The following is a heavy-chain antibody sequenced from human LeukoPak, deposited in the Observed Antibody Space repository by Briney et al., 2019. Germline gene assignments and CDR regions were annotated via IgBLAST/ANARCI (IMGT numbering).Heavy chain of an antibody. CDR1: GGSISNYY. Sequence: PSETLSLTCTVSGGSISNYYWSWIRQPPGKGLEWIGYIYYSGSTNYNPSLKSRVTISVDTSKNQFSLKLSSVTAADTAVYYCAREGWDYGDYPNWFDPWGQGTLVTVSS. CDR3: AREGWDYGDYPNWFDP. D-gene: IGHD4-17*01. J-gene: IGHJ5*02. CDR2: IYYSGST. V-gene: IGHV4-59*01.